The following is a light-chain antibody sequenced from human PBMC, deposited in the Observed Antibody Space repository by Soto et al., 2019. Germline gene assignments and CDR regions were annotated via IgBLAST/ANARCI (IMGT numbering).Light chain of an antibody. V-gene: IGKV3-11*01. J-gene: IGKJ1*01. CDR3: QQRSNWPT. CDR1: QSVSSH. Sequence: EIVLTQSPATLSLSPGERATLSCRASQSVSSHLAWYQQKPGQSPRLLIYDASNRATGIPARFSGSGSGTDFTLTISSLEPEDFAFYFCQQRSNWPTFGQGTKVEIK. CDR2: DAS.